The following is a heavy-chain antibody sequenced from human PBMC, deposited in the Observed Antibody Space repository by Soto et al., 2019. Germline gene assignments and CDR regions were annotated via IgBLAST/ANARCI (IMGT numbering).Heavy chain of an antibody. J-gene: IGHJ4*02. CDR1: NGSMNTYY. CDR3: ARGGRKLVGGEYFDI. CDR2: ISYSGYT. Sequence: QVQLQESGPGLVKPSETLSLTCTVSNGSMNTYYWTWLRQPPGKGLEWLGYISYSGYTDYNHSLKSRLTMSIDTSKNHFSLKLGSVTAADTAVYYCARGGRKLVGGEYFDIWGQGTLVTVSS. V-gene: IGHV4-59*01. D-gene: IGHD1-26*01.